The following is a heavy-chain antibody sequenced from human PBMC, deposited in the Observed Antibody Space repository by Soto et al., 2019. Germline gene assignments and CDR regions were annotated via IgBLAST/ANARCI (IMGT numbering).Heavy chain of an antibody. V-gene: IGHV3-23*01. CDR3: AKEILSRLEWLPSDAFDI. Sequence: GGSLRLSCAASGFTFSSYAMSWVRQAPGKGLEWVSAISGSGGSTYYADSVKGRFTISRDNSKNTLYLQMNSLRAEDTAVYYCAKEILSRLEWLPSDAFDIWGQGTMVTVSS. D-gene: IGHD3-3*01. CDR1: GFTFSSYA. J-gene: IGHJ3*02. CDR2: ISGSGGST.